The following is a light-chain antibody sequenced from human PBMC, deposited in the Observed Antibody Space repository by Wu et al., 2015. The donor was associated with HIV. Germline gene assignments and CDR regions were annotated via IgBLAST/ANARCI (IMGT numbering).Light chain of an antibody. Sequence: EIVMTQSPGTLSVSPGERATLSCRASQSISSNLAWYQQKPGQAPRLLIYGASTRATGIPARFSGSGSGTEFTLTISSMQSEDFAIYYCQQYATSPETFGQGTKVEIK. CDR1: QSISSN. CDR2: GAS. J-gene: IGKJ1*01. V-gene: IGKV3-15*01. CDR3: QQYATSPET.